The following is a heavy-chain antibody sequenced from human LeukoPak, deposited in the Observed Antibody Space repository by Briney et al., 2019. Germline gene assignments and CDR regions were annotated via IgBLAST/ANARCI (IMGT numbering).Heavy chain of an antibody. CDR2: IDPSDSYT. J-gene: IGHJ6*02. D-gene: IGHD4-11*01. CDR1: GYSFTSYW. CDR3: ARRPIYSNYRYYYYGMDA. Sequence: GESLKISCKGSGYSFTSYWISWVRQMPGKGLEWMGRIDPSDSYTNYSPSFQGHVTISADKSISTAYLQWSSLKASDTAMYYCARRPIYSNYRYYYYGMDAWGQGTTVTVSS. V-gene: IGHV5-10-1*01.